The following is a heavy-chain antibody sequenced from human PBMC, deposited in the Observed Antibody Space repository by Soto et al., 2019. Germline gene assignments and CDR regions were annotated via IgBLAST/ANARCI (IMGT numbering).Heavy chain of an antibody. V-gene: IGHV3-11*01. D-gene: IGHD3-16*01. CDR3: ARLPYPWGWFDP. CDR2: ISNSGRTI. Sequence: QVQLVESGGGLVKPGGSLRLSCAASGFSFSDYYMSWIRQAPGKGLEWISYISNSGRTIYYADSLKGRLTISRHNAKNSLYLQTNSLKVDDTAMYYCARLPYPWGWFDPWGQGTLVTVSS. CDR1: GFSFSDYY. J-gene: IGHJ5*02.